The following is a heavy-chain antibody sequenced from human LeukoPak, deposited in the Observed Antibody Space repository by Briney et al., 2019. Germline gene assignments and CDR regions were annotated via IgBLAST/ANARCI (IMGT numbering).Heavy chain of an antibody. CDR1: GFTFSNYA. Sequence: GGSLRLSCAASGFTFSNYAMTWVRQAPGKGLEWVSTLSGSGGNTNYAESVKGRFTISRDNSKNTLYLQMNSLRAEDTAVYYCARGYCTGGSCSKYDYWGQGTLVTVSS. CDR2: LSGSGGNT. V-gene: IGHV3-23*01. J-gene: IGHJ4*02. D-gene: IGHD2-15*01. CDR3: ARGYCTGGSCSKYDY.